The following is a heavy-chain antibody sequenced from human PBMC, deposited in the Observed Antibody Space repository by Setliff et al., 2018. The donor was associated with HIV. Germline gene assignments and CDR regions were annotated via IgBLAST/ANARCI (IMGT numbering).Heavy chain of an antibody. Sequence: KLGGSLRLSCAASGFTFTNAWMSWVRQAPGKGLEWVGRIKSKTDGETEDYAAPVKGRFTISRDDSRSTLYLQMNSLITEDTAIYYCTRTPGAWQNYFDYWGQGTPVTVSS. D-gene: IGHD2-15*01. J-gene: IGHJ4*02. CDR2: IKSKTDGETE. CDR3: TRTPGAWQNYFDY. V-gene: IGHV3-15*01. CDR1: GFTFTNAW.